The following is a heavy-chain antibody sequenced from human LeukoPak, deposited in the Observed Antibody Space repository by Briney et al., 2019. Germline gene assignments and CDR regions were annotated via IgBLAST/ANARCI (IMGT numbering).Heavy chain of an antibody. Sequence: PSETLSLTCTVSGYSISSGYYWGWIRQPPGKGLEWIGSIYHSGSTYYNPSLKSRVTISVDTSKNQFSLKLSSVTAADTAVYYCARVSYIVATIRGYYFDYWGQGTLVTVSS. D-gene: IGHD5-12*01. CDR1: GYSISSGYY. CDR3: ARVSYIVATIRGYYFDY. CDR2: IYHSGST. J-gene: IGHJ4*02. V-gene: IGHV4-38-2*02.